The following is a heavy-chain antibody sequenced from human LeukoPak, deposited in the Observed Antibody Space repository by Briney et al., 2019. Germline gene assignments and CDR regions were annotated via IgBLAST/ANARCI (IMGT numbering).Heavy chain of an antibody. CDR3: ARDHGSGTYDY. Sequence: SETLSLTCTVSGGSISSYYWSWIRQPPGKGLEWNGYIYYSGSTNYNPSLKSRVTISVDTSKNQFSLKLSSVTAADTAVYYCARDHGSGTYDYWGQGTLVAVSS. CDR1: GGSISSYY. V-gene: IGHV4-59*01. J-gene: IGHJ4*02. CDR2: IYYSGST. D-gene: IGHD3-10*01.